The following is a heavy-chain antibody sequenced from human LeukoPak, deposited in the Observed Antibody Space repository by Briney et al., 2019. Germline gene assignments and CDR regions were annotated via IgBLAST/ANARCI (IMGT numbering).Heavy chain of an antibody. Sequence: GESLQISCKASGYSFISCWIGWVRQLPGKSLEWMGFINPGGSDTRYNPSFQRRVTISADKSISNAFLQWSRLKASDTGMYYCARNIGYSGYVGYYYYYGMDVWGQGTTVTVSS. D-gene: IGHD5-12*01. CDR3: ARNIGYSGYVGYYYYYGMDV. J-gene: IGHJ6*02. CDR2: INPGGSDT. V-gene: IGHV5-51*01. CDR1: GYSFISCW.